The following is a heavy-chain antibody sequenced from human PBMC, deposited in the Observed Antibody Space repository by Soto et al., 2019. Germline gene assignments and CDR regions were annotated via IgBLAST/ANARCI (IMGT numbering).Heavy chain of an antibody. V-gene: IGHV5-51*01. Sequence: PGESLKISCKGSGYSFTSYWIGWVRQMPGKGLERMGIIYPGGSDTRYSPSFQGQVTISADKSISTAYLQWSSLKASDTAMYYCARQHTALDTAMADYYYYHYLLAVCGQGTSVTGSS. CDR3: ARQHTALDTAMADYYYYHYLLAV. D-gene: IGHD5-18*01. J-gene: IGHJ6*02. CDR1: GYSFTSYW. CDR2: IYPGGSDT.